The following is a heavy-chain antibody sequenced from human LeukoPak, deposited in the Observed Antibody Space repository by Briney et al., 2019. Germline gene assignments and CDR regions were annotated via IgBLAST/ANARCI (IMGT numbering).Heavy chain of an antibody. V-gene: IGHV4-38-2*02. Sequence: SETLSLTCTVSGYSISSGYYWGWIRQPPGKGLEWIGSIYHSGSTYYNPSLKSRVTISVDTSKNQLSLKLSSVTAADTAVYYCARGGSSSWDAYNWFDPWGQGTLVTVSS. CDR3: ARGGSSSWDAYNWFDP. CDR2: IYHSGST. J-gene: IGHJ5*02. CDR1: GYSISSGYY. D-gene: IGHD6-13*01.